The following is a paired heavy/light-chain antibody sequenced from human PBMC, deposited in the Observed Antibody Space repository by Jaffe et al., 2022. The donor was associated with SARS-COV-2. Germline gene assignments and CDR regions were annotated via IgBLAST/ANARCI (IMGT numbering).Light chain of an antibody. CDR1: SSDIGIYNY. J-gene: IGLJ2*01. CDR3: SSYKTGSTVV. V-gene: IGLV2-14*01. CDR2: DVS. Sequence: QSALTQPASVSGSPGQSITISCTGTSSDIGIYNYVSWYQQHPGKAPKLMIYDVSNRPSGVSNRFSGSKSGNTASLIISGLQAEDEADYYCSSYKTGSTVVFGGGTKLTVL.
Heavy chain of an antibody. CDR1: GGSISSDSYY. Sequence: QLQLQESGPGLVKPSETLSLTCTVSGGSISSDSYYWGWIRQPPGKGLEWIGSIYYSGSTYYKPSLRSRVTISVDTSKNQFSLDLSSVTAADTAVYYCARHVMVRGVFDWFDPWGQGTLVTVSS. CDR3: ARHVMVRGVFDWFDP. CDR2: IYYSGST. J-gene: IGHJ5*02. D-gene: IGHD3-10*01. V-gene: IGHV4-39*01.